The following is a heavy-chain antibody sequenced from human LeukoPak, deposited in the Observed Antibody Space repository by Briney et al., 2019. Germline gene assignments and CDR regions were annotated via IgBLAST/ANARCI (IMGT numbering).Heavy chain of an antibody. J-gene: IGHJ4*02. Sequence: PGGSLRLSCAASGFTFSTYWMSWFRQAPGKGLEWVANIHQDGNEKYYVDSVKGRFPISRDNAKNSLYLQMNSLRAEDTAVYYCARGDKFSGDYWGQGTLVTVSS. CDR3: ARGDKFSGDY. CDR1: GFTFSTYW. D-gene: IGHD2-15*01. CDR2: IHQDGNEK. V-gene: IGHV3-7*04.